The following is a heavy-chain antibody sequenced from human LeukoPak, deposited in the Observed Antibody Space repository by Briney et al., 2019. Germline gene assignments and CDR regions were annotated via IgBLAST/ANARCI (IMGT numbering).Heavy chain of an antibody. CDR3: AKVGVPAAMRRSERSYFDY. CDR2: VSGDGRGT. V-gene: IGHV3-23*01. Sequence: GGSLRLSCAASGFTFDDYGMSWVRQAPGKGLEWVSAVSGDGRGTYCADSVKGRFTISRDNSKNTLYLQMNSLRADDTAVFYCAKVGVPAAMRRSERSYFDYWGQGTLVTVSS. J-gene: IGHJ4*02. CDR1: GFTFDDYG. D-gene: IGHD2-2*01.